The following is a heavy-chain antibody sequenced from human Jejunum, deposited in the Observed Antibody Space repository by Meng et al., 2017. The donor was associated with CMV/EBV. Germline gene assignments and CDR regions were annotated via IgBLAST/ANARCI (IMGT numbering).Heavy chain of an antibody. Sequence: SLRLSCAASGFAFSGLAMSWVRQAPGKGLEWVSSITINGDITYSVDSVRGRFTISRDNSKNTLYLQMNSLRAEDTAVYYCADSRGGYWGQGTLVTVSS. J-gene: IGHJ4*02. CDR3: ADSRGGY. D-gene: IGHD3-10*01. CDR2: ITINGDIT. V-gene: IGHV3-23*01. CDR1: GFAFSGLA.